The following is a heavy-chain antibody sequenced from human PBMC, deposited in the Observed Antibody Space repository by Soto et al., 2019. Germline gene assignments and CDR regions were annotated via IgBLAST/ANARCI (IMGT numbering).Heavy chain of an antibody. CDR1: GGSFSGYY. Sequence: SETLSLTCAVYGGSFSGYYWSWIRQPTGKGLEWIGEINDSGSTNYNPSLKRRVTISVDTSKNQFSLKLISVTAADTAVYYCARRKDSVVVVAGALDYGGEATLVTVS. J-gene: IGHJ4*02. V-gene: IGHV4-34*01. CDR3: ARRKDSVVVVAGALDY. D-gene: IGHD2-15*01. CDR2: INDSGST.